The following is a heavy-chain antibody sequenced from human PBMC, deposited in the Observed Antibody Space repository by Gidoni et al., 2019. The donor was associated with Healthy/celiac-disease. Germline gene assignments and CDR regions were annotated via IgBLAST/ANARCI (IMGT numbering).Heavy chain of an antibody. CDR2: IYPADSDT. CDR1: GYSCTSYW. Sequence: EVQLVQSGAEEKKPGEALKISCKGSGYSCTSYWNGWVPQLPGKGLEWMGIIYPADSDTRSSPSFQGQVTISADKSISTAYLQWSSLKASDTAMYYCARLSYGSGSYHFDYWGQGTLVTVSS. J-gene: IGHJ4*02. CDR3: ARLSYGSGSYHFDY. D-gene: IGHD3-10*01. V-gene: IGHV5-51*03.